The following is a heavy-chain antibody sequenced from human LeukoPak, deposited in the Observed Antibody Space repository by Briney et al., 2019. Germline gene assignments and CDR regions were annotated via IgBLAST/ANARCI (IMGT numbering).Heavy chain of an antibody. D-gene: IGHD4-23*01. Sequence: SETLSLTCTVSGGSISSYYWSWIRQPPGKGLEWIGYIYYSGSTNYNPSLKSRVTISVDTSKNQFSLKLSSVTAADTAVYYCATTPLTMVVMDVYFDYWGQGTLVTVSS. CDR2: IYYSGST. CDR1: GGSISSYY. CDR3: ATTPLTMVVMDVYFDY. J-gene: IGHJ4*02. V-gene: IGHV4-59*01.